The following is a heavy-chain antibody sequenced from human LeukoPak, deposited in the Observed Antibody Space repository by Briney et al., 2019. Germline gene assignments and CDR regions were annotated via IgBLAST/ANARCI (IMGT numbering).Heavy chain of an antibody. D-gene: IGHD3-22*01. CDR2: IYYSGST. CDR1: GGSISSYY. J-gene: IGHJ2*01. Sequence: SETLSLTCTVSGGSISSYYWSWIRQPPGKGLEWIGDIYYSGSTNYNPSLKSRVTISVDTSKNQFSLKLSSVTAADTAVYYCARGAFYDSSGNVPVEWYFDLWGRGTLVTVSS. V-gene: IGHV4-59*01. CDR3: ARGAFYDSSGNVPVEWYFDL.